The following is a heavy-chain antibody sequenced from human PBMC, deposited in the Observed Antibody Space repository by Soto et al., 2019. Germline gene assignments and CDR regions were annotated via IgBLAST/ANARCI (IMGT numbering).Heavy chain of an antibody. J-gene: IGHJ4*01. CDR2: ITSDGDST. V-gene: IGHV3-43*01. CDR1: GFSFDYT. CDR3: AKPHYYDSSGSPFDH. D-gene: IGHD3-22*01. Sequence: PGGSLRLSCAASGFSFDYTMHWVRQAPGKGLEWVSLITSDGDSTYYADSVKGRFTISRDNRKNALYLQMSSLRTEDTAMYYCAKPHYYDSSGSPFDHWGQGTLVTVSS.